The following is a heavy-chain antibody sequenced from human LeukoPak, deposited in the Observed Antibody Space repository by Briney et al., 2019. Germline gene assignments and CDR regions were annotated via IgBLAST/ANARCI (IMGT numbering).Heavy chain of an antibody. CDR2: INPNSGGT. CDR1: GYTFTGYY. D-gene: IGHD3-3*01. J-gene: IGHJ6*02. CDR3: ARAGLRFLSYYYGMDV. V-gene: IGHV1-2*02. Sequence: ASVTVSCTASGYTFTGYYMHWVRQAPGQGLEWMGWINPNSGGTNYAQKFQGRVTMTRDTSISTAYMELSRLRSDDTAVYYCARAGLRFLSYYYGMDVWGQGTTVTVSS.